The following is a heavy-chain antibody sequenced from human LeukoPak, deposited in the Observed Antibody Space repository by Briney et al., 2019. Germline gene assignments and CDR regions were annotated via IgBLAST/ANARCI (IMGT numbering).Heavy chain of an antibody. CDR2: ISGSGGST. Sequence: GGSLRLSCAASGFTFSIYWMSWVRQAPGKGLEWVSAISGSGGSTYYADSVKGRFTISRDNSKNTLYLQMNSLRAEDTAVYYCARADGDYYYYGMDVWGQGTTVTVSS. CDR1: GFTFSIYW. CDR3: ARADGDYYYYGMDV. D-gene: IGHD4-17*01. J-gene: IGHJ6*02. V-gene: IGHV3-23*01.